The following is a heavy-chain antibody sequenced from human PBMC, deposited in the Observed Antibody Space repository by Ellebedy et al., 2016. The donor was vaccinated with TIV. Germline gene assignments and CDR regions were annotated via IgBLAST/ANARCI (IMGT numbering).Heavy chain of an antibody. D-gene: IGHD3-22*01. CDR2: IRSKAYGGTT. V-gene: IGHV3-49*03. CDR1: GFTFGDYA. J-gene: IGHJ6*02. Sequence: GGSLRLXCTASGFTFGDYAMSWFRQAPGKGLEWVGFIRSKAYGGTTEYAASVKGRFTISRDDSKSIAYLQMNSLKTEDTAVYYCTRVGLSSGYWDYYYYYGMDVWGQGTTVTVSS. CDR3: TRVGLSSGYWDYYYYYGMDV.